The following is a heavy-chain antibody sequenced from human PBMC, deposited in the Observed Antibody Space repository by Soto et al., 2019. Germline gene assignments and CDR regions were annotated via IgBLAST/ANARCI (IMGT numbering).Heavy chain of an antibody. Sequence: PGGSLRLSCAASEFIVSGNYMSWVRQAPGKGLEWVSVIYSGGSTYYADSVKGRFTLSRDNSKNTLYLQMNSLRAEDTAVYFCARDRYYYDSSGYGAFDIWGQGTMVTVSS. CDR3: ARDRYYYDSSGYGAFDI. D-gene: IGHD3-22*01. CDR2: IYSGGST. CDR1: EFIVSGNY. J-gene: IGHJ3*02. V-gene: IGHV3-66*01.